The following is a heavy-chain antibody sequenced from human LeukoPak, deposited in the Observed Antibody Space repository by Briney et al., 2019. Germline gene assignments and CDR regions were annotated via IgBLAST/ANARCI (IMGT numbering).Heavy chain of an antibody. J-gene: IGHJ5*02. CDR3: ARQRDSSSWYGWRFDP. CDR2: IYYSGST. D-gene: IGHD6-13*01. V-gene: IGHV4-59*08. Sequence: SETLSLTCTVSGGSISSYYRSWIRQPAGKGLEWIGYIYYSGSTNYNPSLKSRVTISVDTSKNQFSLKLSSVTAADTAVYYCARQRDSSSWYGWRFDPWGQGTLVTVSS. CDR1: GGSISSYY.